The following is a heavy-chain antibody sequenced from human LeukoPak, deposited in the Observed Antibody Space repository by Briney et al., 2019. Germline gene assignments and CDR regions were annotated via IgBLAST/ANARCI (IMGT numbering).Heavy chain of an antibody. CDR1: GYSISSGYY. J-gene: IGHJ4*02. Sequence: SETLSLTCTVSGYSISSGYYWGWIRQPPGKGLEWIGSIYHSGSTYYNPSLKSRVTISVDTSKNQFSLKLSSVTAADTAVYYCARDGGSYFVYWGQGTPVTVSS. CDR2: IYHSGST. V-gene: IGHV4-38-2*02. D-gene: IGHD1-26*01. CDR3: ARDGGSYFVY.